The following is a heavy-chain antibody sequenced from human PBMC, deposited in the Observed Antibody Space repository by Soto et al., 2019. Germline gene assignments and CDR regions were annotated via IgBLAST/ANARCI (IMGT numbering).Heavy chain of an antibody. J-gene: IGHJ4*02. Sequence: PSETLSLTCTVSGGSTSSYYWSWIRQPPGKGLEWIGYIYYSGSTNYNPSLKSRVTISVDTSKNQFSLKLSSVTAADTAVYYCARDRYGSGRHDYWGQGTLVTVSS. CDR1: GGSTSSYY. V-gene: IGHV4-59*01. CDR2: IYYSGST. D-gene: IGHD3-10*01. CDR3: ARDRYGSGRHDY.